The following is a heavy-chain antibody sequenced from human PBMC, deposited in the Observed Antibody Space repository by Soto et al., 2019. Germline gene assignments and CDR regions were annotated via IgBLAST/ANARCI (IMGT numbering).Heavy chain of an antibody. Sequence: GGSLRLSCAASGFTFSSYAMSWVRQAPGKGLEWVSAISGSGGSTYYADSVKGRFTISRDNSKNTLYLQMNSLRAEDTAVYYCAKDQTYDPSDYYDSSGLDYWGQGTLVTVSS. D-gene: IGHD3-22*01. V-gene: IGHV3-23*01. CDR3: AKDQTYDPSDYYDSSGLDY. CDR1: GFTFSSYA. CDR2: ISGSGGST. J-gene: IGHJ4*02.